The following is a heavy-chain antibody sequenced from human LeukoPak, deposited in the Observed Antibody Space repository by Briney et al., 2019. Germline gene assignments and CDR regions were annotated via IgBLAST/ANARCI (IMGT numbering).Heavy chain of an antibody. CDR1: GFTFSSYA. D-gene: IGHD3-22*01. CDR2: ISDSGGST. V-gene: IGHV3-23*01. J-gene: IGHJ4*02. Sequence: GGSLRLSCAASGFTFSSYAMSWVRQAPGKGLKWVSAISDSGGSTYYADSVKGRFTISRDNSQNTLYLQMNSLRAEDTAIYYCASQKERFYDSSGNYWSQGTLVTVSS. CDR3: ASQKERFYDSSGNY.